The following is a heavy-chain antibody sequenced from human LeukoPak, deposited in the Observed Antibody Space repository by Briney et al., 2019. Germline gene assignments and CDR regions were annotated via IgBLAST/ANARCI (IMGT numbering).Heavy chain of an antibody. D-gene: IGHD1-7*01. CDR1: GGSISSYY. CDR2: IYYSGST. Sequence: SETLSLTCTVSGGSISSYYWSWIRQPPGKGLEWIGYIYYSGSTNYNPSLKSRVTISVDTSKNQFSLKLSSVTAADTAVYYCASDSSDWNYGRFDPWGQGTLVTVSS. V-gene: IGHV4-59*01. CDR3: ASDSSDWNYGRFDP. J-gene: IGHJ5*02.